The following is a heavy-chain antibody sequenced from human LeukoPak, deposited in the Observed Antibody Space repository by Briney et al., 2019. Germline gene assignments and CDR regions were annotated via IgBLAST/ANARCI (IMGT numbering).Heavy chain of an antibody. CDR1: GGSISSYY. Sequence: SETLSLTCTVSGGSISSYYWSWIRQPPGKGLEWIGYIYYSGSTNYNPSLKSRVTISVDTSKNQFSLKLSSVTAADTAVYYCASSAAAGRDDALDIWGQGTMVTVSS. J-gene: IGHJ3*02. D-gene: IGHD6-13*01. V-gene: IGHV4-59*08. CDR2: IYYSGST. CDR3: ASSAAAGRDDALDI.